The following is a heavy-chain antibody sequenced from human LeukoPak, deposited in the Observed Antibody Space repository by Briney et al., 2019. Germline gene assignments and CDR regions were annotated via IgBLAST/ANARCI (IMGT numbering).Heavy chain of an antibody. Sequence: PSETLSLSCTVSGGSISSSSYYWGWIRQPPGKGLEWIGSIYYSESTYYNPSIKSRVTISVDTSKNQFSLKLSSVTAADPGVYCCARRNYESRASDAFDIWGQGRMVSVCS. J-gene: IGHJ3*02. CDR3: ARRNYESRASDAFDI. CDR2: IYYSEST. CDR1: GGSISSSSYY. D-gene: IGHD3-22*01. V-gene: IGHV4-39*01.